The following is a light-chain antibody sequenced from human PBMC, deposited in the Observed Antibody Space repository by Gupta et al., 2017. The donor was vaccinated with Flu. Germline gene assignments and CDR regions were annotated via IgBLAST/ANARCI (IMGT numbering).Light chain of an antibody. CDR3: QQSDSTPWT. Sequence: PSSLSASVGDRVTITCRASQSISNYLNWYQQKPGKAPKLLIYAASSLQSGVPSRFSGSGSGTDFTLTISSLQPEDFATYYCQQSDSTPWTFGQGTKVEIK. V-gene: IGKV1-39*01. CDR1: QSISNY. CDR2: AAS. J-gene: IGKJ1*01.